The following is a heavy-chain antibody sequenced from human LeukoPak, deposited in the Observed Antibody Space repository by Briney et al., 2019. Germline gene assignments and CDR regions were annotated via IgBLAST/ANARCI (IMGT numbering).Heavy chain of an antibody. CDR3: AKQLGYCSDGSCYFPY. J-gene: IGHJ4*02. CDR2: ISNNGGYT. CDR1: GFTFDDYA. Sequence: GGSLRLSCAASGFTFDDYAMHWVWQAPGKGLEWVSAISNNGGYTYYADSVQGRFTISRDNSKSTLCLQMNSLRAEDTAVYYCAKQLGYCSDGSCYFPYWGQGTLVTVSS. V-gene: IGHV3-23*01. D-gene: IGHD2-15*01.